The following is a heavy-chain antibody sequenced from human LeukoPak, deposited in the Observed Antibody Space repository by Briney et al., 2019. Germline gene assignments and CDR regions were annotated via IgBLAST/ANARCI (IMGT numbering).Heavy chain of an antibody. V-gene: IGHV3-23*01. CDR2: ISGSGTST. CDR3: AKGRGIYGSGSYSNFDY. Sequence: GGPLRLSCAASEFTFSSYALSWVRQAPGKGLEWVSAISGSGTSTYYADSVKGRFTISRDNSKNTLFLQMNSLRAEDTAVYYCAKGRGIYGSGSYSNFDYWGQGTLVTVSS. CDR1: EFTFSSYA. D-gene: IGHD3-10*01. J-gene: IGHJ4*02.